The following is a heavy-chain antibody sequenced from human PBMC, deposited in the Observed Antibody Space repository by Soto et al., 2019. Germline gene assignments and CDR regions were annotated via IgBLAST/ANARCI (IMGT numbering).Heavy chain of an antibody. CDR3: AKDVGGGQLWS. CDR1: GFTFSSYG. Sequence: QVQLVESGGGVVQPGRSLRLSCAASGFTFSSYGMHWVRQAPGKGLEWVAVISYDGSNKYYADSVQGRFTISRDNSKNTLYLQMNSMRAEDTAVYYCAKDVGGGQLWSWGQGTLVTVSS. CDR2: ISYDGSNK. V-gene: IGHV3-30*18. D-gene: IGHD5-18*01. J-gene: IGHJ5*02.